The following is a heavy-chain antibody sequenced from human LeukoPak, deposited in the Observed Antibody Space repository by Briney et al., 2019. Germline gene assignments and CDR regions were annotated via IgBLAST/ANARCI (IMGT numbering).Heavy chain of an antibody. CDR1: GFSVGGYY. V-gene: IGHV3-66*02. CDR3: ARGFFNFED. D-gene: IGHD3-3*01. CDR2: IYSGGDT. J-gene: IGHJ4*02. Sequence: GGSLRLSCAASGFSVGGYYMSWVRQAPGRGLEWVSVIYSGGDTSYADSVKGRFTVSRDNAKNTVDLHTNGLRPEDTAFYYCARGFFNFEDWGRGTLVTVSS.